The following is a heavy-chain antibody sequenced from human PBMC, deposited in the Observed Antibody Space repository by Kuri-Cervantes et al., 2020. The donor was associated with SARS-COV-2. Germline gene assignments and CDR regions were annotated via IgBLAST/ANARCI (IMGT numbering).Heavy chain of an antibody. CDR2: ISGSGSYI. CDR1: GFTFSGYT. D-gene: IGHD3-3*01. CDR3: ARDSRYYDFWSGYGSTPHYYYYYYMDV. J-gene: IGHJ6*03. Sequence: GESLKISCVATGFTFSGYTMNWVRQAPGKAPQWVSSISGSGSYIYYADSVKGRFTISRDSAKNSLYLQMNSLRAEDTAVYYCARDSRYYDFWSGYGSTPHYYYYYYMDVWGKGTTVTVSS. V-gene: IGHV3-21*01.